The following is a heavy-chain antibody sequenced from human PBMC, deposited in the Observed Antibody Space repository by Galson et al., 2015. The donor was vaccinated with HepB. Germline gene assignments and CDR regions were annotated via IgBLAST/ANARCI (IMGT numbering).Heavy chain of an antibody. J-gene: IGHJ2*01. Sequence: SLRLSCAASGFTFSGSAIHWVRQTSGKGLEWVGRIRTKASNYATAYAASLQGRFTISRDDSKNTAYLHMKSLKTEDTAVYYCIRMADLSGYSSSWGR. CDR3: IRMADLSGYSSS. V-gene: IGHV3-73*01. CDR1: GFTFSGSA. D-gene: IGHD6-13*01. CDR2: IRTKASNYAT.